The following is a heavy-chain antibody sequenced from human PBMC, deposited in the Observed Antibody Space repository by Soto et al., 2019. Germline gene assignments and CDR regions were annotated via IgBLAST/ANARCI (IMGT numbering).Heavy chain of an antibody. CDR3: ARINFDYYDSSGYSRGFDP. V-gene: IGHV4-30-2*01. J-gene: IGHJ5*02. Sequence: QLQLQESGSGLVKPSQTLSLTCAVSGGSISSGGYSWSWIRQPPGKGLEWIGYIYHSGSTYYNPSRKSRVTISVDRSKNQFSLKLSSVTAADTAVYYCARINFDYYDSSGYSRGFDPWGQGTLVTVSS. CDR1: GGSISSGGYS. D-gene: IGHD3-22*01. CDR2: IYHSGST.